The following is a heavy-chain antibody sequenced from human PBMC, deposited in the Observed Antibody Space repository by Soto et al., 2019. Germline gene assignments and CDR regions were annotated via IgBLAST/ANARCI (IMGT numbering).Heavy chain of an antibody. D-gene: IGHD2-21*02. J-gene: IGHJ4*02. CDR2: ISYDGNSK. CDR3: ARSYCGDDCALDH. V-gene: IGHV3-30-3*01. Sequence: QVQLVESGGGVVQPGRSLRLSCAASGFIFSNYVMHWVRQAPGKGLEWVAVISYDGNSKHYADSVKGRFTISRDNSKSTLYVQMNSLRAEDTAVYYCARSYCGDDCALDHWDQGTLVTVSS. CDR1: GFIFSNYV.